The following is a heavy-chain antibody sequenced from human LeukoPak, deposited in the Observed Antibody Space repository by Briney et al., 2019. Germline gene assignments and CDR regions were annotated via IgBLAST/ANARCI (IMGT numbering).Heavy chain of an antibody. CDR1: GFTFSSYW. Sequence: GGSLRLSCAASGFTFSSYWMHWVRQAPGKGLVWVSRINSDGSSTSYADYVKGRFTISRDNAKNTLYLQMNSLRAEDTAVYYCARGRYSSGWYYFDYWGQGTLVTVSS. V-gene: IGHV3-74*01. CDR2: INSDGSST. CDR3: ARGRYSSGWYYFDY. J-gene: IGHJ4*02. D-gene: IGHD6-19*01.